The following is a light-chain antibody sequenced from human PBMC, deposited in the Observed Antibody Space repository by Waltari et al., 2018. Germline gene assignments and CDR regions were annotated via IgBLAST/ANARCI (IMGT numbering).Light chain of an antibody. J-gene: IGKJ4*01. CDR2: KAS. V-gene: IGKV1-5*03. CDR3: HQYNTLPLT. Sequence: WYQHQPGKAPKVLVHKASRLESGVASRFSGSGYGTEFTLTISSLEPDDFATYYCHQYNTLPLTFGGGTKVEIK.